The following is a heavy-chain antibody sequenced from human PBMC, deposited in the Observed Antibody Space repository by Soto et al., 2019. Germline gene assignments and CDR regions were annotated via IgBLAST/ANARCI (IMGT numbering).Heavy chain of an antibody. V-gene: IGHV3-66*01. CDR3: ARDGDQRSFQH. J-gene: IGHJ1*01. Sequence: EVPLLESGGGLVQPGGSLRLSCAASGFTVSDYYMSWVRQAPGKGLEWVSLIHGGGITYYADSVKGRFTISRDTSRNTLYLQMNSLRAEETAVYYCARDGDQRSFQHWGQGTLVTVSS. D-gene: IGHD7-27*01. CDR2: IHGGGIT. CDR1: GFTVSDYY.